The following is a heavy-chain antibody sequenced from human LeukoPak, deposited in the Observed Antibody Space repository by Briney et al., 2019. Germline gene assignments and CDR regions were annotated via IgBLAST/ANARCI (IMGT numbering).Heavy chain of an antibody. V-gene: IGHV1-8*02. CDR1: GYTFTSYG. Sequence: AASVKVSCKASGYTFTSYGISWVRQAPGQGLEWMGWMNPNSGNTGYAQKFQGRVTMTRNTSISTAYMELSSLRSEDTAVYYCARGVIAVALYYFDYWGQGTLVTVSS. D-gene: IGHD6-19*01. CDR2: MNPNSGNT. J-gene: IGHJ4*02. CDR3: ARGVIAVALYYFDY.